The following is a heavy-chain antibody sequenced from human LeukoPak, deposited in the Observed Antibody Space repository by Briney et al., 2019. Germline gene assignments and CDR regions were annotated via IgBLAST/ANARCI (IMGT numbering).Heavy chain of an antibody. V-gene: IGHV3-33*06. J-gene: IGHJ4*02. Sequence: PGGSLRLSCAASGFTFSSYGMHWVRQAPGKGLEWVAVIWYDGSNKYYADSVKGRFTISRDNSKNTLYLQMNSLRAEDTAVYYCAKTYCGGDCYSEIDYWGQGTLVTVSS. CDR2: IWYDGSNK. CDR3: AKTYCGGDCYSEIDY. CDR1: GFTFSSYG. D-gene: IGHD2-21*02.